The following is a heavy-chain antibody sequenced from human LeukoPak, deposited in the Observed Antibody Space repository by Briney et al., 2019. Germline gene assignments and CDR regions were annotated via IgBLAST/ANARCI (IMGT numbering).Heavy chain of an antibody. V-gene: IGHV4-34*01. CDR2: INHSGST. D-gene: IGHD4-17*01. J-gene: IGHJ4*02. CDR3: ASALTVTRAFNY. CDR1: GGSFSGYY. Sequence: SETLSLTCAVYGGSFSGYYWRWIRQPPGKGLEGIGEINHSGSTNYNPSLKSRVTISVDTSKNQFSLNLSSVTAADTAVHYCASALTVTRAFNYWGQGTLVTVSS.